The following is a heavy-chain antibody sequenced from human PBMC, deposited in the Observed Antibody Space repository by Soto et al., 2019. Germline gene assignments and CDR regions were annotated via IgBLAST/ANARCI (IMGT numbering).Heavy chain of an antibody. Sequence: SETMCVTCTVAGGYIISYCWSWFRQSPGKRMEWIRYVHHSWGSSYNPSLQSRVAISLDTSKSQFSLKVTSVTATDPAVYYCARVKFFYNNISGRPLNVFDVWGKGKMVTVPS. CDR1: GGYIISYC. V-gene: IGHV4-59*08. D-gene: IGHD3-22*01. CDR2: VHHSWGS. J-gene: IGHJ3*01. CDR3: ARVKFFYNNISGRPLNVFDV.